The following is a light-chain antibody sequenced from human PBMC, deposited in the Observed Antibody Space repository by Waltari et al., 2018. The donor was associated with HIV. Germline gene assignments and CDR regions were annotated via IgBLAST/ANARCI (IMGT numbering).Light chain of an antibody. CDR2: EVS. Sequence: QSALTQPASVSGSPGQSITISCTGTSSDVGGYNYVSWYQQHPGKAPKLMIYEVSNRPSGVSNRFSGSKSGNTASLTISGLQAEDEADYYCSSYTSSSTSHVFGTVTKVTVL. CDR1: SSDVGGYNY. J-gene: IGLJ1*01. V-gene: IGLV2-14*01. CDR3: SSYTSSSTSHV.